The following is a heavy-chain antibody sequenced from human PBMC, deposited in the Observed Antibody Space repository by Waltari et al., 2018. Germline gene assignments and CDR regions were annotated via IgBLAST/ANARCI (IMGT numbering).Heavy chain of an antibody. J-gene: IGHJ5*02. Sequence: QLQLQESGPGLVKPSETLSITCTVSGGSISSSSYYWGWIRQPPGKGLEWIGSIYYSGSTYYNPSLKSRVTISVDTSKNQFSLKLSSVTAADTAVYYCARESFGYSGYDGGFDPWGQGTLVTVSS. CDR2: IYYSGST. CDR3: ARESFGYSGYDGGFDP. V-gene: IGHV4-39*07. D-gene: IGHD5-12*01. CDR1: GGSISSSSYY.